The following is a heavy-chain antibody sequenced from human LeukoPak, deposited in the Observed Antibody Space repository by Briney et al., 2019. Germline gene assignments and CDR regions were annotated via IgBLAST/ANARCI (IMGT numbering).Heavy chain of an antibody. Sequence: GGSLRLSCAASGFTVSSNYMSWVRQAPGKGLEWVSVIYSGGSTYYADSVKGRFTISRDNSKNTLYLQMNSLRAEDTAVYYCASLYYYDSSGYYNFDYWGQGTLVTVSS. CDR1: GFTVSSNY. CDR2: IYSGGST. J-gene: IGHJ4*02. D-gene: IGHD3-22*01. V-gene: IGHV3-66*01. CDR3: ASLYYYDSSGYYNFDY.